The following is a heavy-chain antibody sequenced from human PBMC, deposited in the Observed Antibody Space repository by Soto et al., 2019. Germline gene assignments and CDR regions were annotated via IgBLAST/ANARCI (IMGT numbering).Heavy chain of an antibody. V-gene: IGHV1-58*01. D-gene: IGHD3-10*01. J-gene: IGHJ6*01. CDR2: IVVGSGNT. CDR1: GFTFTSSA. CDR3: AADGSGSYYGLYDYYGMDV. Sequence: GASVKVSCKASGFTFTSSAVQWVRQARGQRLEWIGWIVVGSGNTNYAKKFQERVTITRDMSTSTGYMELSSLRSEDAAVYYCAADGSGSYYGLYDYYGMDVWGQGTTVTVSS.